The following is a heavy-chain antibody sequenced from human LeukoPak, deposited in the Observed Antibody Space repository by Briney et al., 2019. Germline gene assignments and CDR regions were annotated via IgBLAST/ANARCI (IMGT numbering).Heavy chain of an antibody. CDR3: ARGHSSSWSFFDY. CDR1: GFTFSTYW. D-gene: IGHD6-13*01. CDR2: INSDGGFT. V-gene: IGHV3-74*01. J-gene: IGHJ4*02. Sequence: GGSLRLSCAASGFTFSTYWMHWVRQTPGKGLVWVTHINSDGGFTTYADSVKGRFTISRDNAKNTLYLQMNSLRAEDTAVYYCARGHSSSWSFFDYWGQGTLVTVSS.